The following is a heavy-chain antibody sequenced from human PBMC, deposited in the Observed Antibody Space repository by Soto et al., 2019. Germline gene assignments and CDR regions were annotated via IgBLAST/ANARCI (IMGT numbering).Heavy chain of an antibody. CDR3: AKEHWGSFDF. CDR2: ISYLGTT. CDR1: GYSISQYY. J-gene: IGHJ4*02. Sequence: PSETLSLTCSVSGYSISQYYWNWIRQVPGRGLEWIGYISYLGTTNYNPSLKSRVTVSRDTSKNQFSLKLTSVAAADTAVYYCAKEHWGSFDFWGQGALITVSS. V-gene: IGHV4-59*01. D-gene: IGHD3-16*01.